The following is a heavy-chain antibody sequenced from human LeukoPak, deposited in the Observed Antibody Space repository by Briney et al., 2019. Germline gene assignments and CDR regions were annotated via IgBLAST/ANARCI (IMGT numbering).Heavy chain of an antibody. D-gene: IGHD3-22*01. CDR3: AKVRYYYDSSGYSYYFDY. CDR2: ISWNSGSI. CDR1: GFTFDDYA. J-gene: IGHJ4*02. Sequence: QSGGSLRLSCAASGFTFDDYAMHWVRQAPGKGLEWVSGISWNSGSIGYADSVKGRFTISRDNAKNSLYLQMNSLRAEDTALYYCAKVRYYYDSSGYSYYFDYWGQGTLVTVSS. V-gene: IGHV3-9*01.